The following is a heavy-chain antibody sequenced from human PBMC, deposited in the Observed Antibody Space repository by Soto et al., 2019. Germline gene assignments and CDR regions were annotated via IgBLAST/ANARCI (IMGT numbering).Heavy chain of an antibody. J-gene: IGHJ4*02. CDR3: AHRRGAVLTGRYYFDC. CDR1: GFSLNTRGAA. V-gene: IGHV2-5*02. D-gene: IGHD3-9*01. Sequence: QITLKESGPTLVKPTQTLTLTCTFSGFSLNTRGAAVRWIRQPPGKALERLALISWDAEKRHSPSLKSRLTNTKDTPANQVVLTMNNLDPVDTATYYCAHRRGAVLTGRYYFDCWRQGPLLTVCS. CDR2: ISWDAEK.